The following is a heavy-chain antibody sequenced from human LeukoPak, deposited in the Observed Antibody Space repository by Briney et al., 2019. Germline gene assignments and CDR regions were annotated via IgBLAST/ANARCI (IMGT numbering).Heavy chain of an antibody. CDR1: GFTFSSYG. Sequence: GGSLRLSCAASGFTFSSYGMNWVRRAPGKGLEWVSYISGSASTTFYADSVKGRFTISRDNAKNSLYLQMSNLRAEDTAVYYCARDGWELPKYYFDFWGQGTLVTVSS. D-gene: IGHD1-26*01. V-gene: IGHV3-48*01. J-gene: IGHJ4*02. CDR3: ARDGWELPKYYFDF. CDR2: ISGSASTT.